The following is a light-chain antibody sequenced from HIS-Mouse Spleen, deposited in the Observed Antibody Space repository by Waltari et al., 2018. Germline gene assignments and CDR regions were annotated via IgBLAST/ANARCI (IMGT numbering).Light chain of an antibody. J-gene: IGLJ3*02. Sequence: QSALTQPPSVSGSPGQSVTISCTGTSSDVGSYNRVSWYQQPPGTAPKPVIYEVSNRPSGVHDRFSGSKSGNTASLTICGLQAEDEADYYCSSYTSSSTLVFGGGTKLTVL. V-gene: IGLV2-18*02. CDR1: SSDVGSYNR. CDR2: EVS. CDR3: SSYTSSSTLV.